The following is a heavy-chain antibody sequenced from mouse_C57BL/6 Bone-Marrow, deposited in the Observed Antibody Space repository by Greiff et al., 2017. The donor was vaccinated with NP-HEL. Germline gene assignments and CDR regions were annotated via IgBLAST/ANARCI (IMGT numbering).Heavy chain of an antibody. Sequence: VQLQQSGPELVKPGAPVKISCKASGYAFSSSWMIWVKQRPGKGLEWIGRIYPGDGDTNYNGKFKGKATLTADKSSSTAYMQLSSLTSEDSAVYFCALYAMDYWGQGTSVTVSS. CDR3: ALYAMDY. CDR1: GYAFSSSW. J-gene: IGHJ4*01. V-gene: IGHV1-82*01. CDR2: IYPGDGDT.